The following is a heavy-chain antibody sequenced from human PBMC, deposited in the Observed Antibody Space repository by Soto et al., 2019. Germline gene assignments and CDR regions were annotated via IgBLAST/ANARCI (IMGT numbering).Heavy chain of an antibody. D-gene: IGHD6-19*01. J-gene: IGHJ6*02. CDR1: GFTFSSYG. CDR3: ASATSSGWYRDHVMDV. V-gene: IGHV3-33*01. CDR2: IWYDGSNK. Sequence: QVQLVESGGGVVQPGRSLRLSCAASGFTFSSYGMHWVRQAPGKGLERVAVIWYDGSNKYYADSVKGRFTISRDNSKNTLYLQMNSLRAEDTAVYYCASATSSGWYRDHVMDVWGQGTPVTVSS.